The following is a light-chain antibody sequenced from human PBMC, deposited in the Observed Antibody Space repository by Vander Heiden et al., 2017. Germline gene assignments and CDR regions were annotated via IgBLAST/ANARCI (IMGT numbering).Light chain of an antibody. CDR3: QQYGGSPYT. CDR2: GAS. CDR1: QSVSSSY. Sequence: EIVLTQSPGTLSLSPGERATLSSRASQSVSSSYLAWYQQKPGQAPRLLIYGASTRATGIPDRFSGSGSGTDFTLPISRLEPEDFAVYFCQQYGGSPYTFGQGTKLEIK. J-gene: IGKJ2*01. V-gene: IGKV3-20*01.